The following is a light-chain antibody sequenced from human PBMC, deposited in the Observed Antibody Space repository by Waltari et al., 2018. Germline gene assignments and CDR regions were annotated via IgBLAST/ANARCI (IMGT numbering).Light chain of an antibody. Sequence: IQVTQSPSTLSASVGDRVTITCRTSESVNRHLAWYQQKPRRATNLLLYKASTLETGAPSKFSGSGSGTEFSLTITNLQRDDFATYFCQHYDSYQYAFGPGTKLEIK. CDR2: KAS. CDR1: ESVNRH. V-gene: IGKV1-5*03. CDR3: QHYDSYQYA. J-gene: IGKJ2*01.